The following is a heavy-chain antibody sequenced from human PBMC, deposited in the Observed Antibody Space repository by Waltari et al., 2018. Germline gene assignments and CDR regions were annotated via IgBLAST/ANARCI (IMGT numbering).Heavy chain of an antibody. J-gene: IGHJ5*02. D-gene: IGHD2-2*01. Sequence: QVQLVQSGAEVKKPGASVKVSCKASGYTFTGYYMHWVRQAPGQGLEWMGWINPNSGGTNEAQKFQGRVTMTTDTSISTAYMERSRLRSDDTAVYYCAREGTAGPAATRGWFDPWGQGTLVTVSS. CDR1: GYTFTGYY. CDR3: AREGTAGPAATRGWFDP. CDR2: INPNSGGT. V-gene: IGHV1-2*02.